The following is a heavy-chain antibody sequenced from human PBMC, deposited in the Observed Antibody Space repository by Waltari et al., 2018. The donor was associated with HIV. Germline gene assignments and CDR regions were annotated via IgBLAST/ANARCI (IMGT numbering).Heavy chain of an antibody. CDR1: GFSFDDYS. D-gene: IGHD3-10*01. CDR3: ARAPPHSGRGYGLDV. Sequence: EVDLVESGGGLVKPGGSLRLSCAGSGFSFDDYSMLWGRQAPGKGLEWVSVISSGSTYAYYGDSVKGRFTVSRDNAAKTLSLQMNSLRVEDTAVYYCARAPPHSGRGYGLDVWGQGTTVTVS. CDR2: ISSGSTYA. J-gene: IGHJ6*02. V-gene: IGHV3-21*01.